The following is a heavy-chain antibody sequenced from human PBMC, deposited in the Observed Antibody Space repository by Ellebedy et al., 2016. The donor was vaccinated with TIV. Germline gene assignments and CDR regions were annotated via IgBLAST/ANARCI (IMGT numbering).Heavy chain of an antibody. D-gene: IGHD5-24*01. CDR1: GGSISRGDYY. Sequence: MPSETLSLTCTVSGGSISRGDYYWSWIRQPPGKGLEWIGYIYYSGNTYHNPSLKSRVTISVDTSKNQFSLKLSSVTAADTAVYYCARGGDGYIHYWGQGTLVTVSS. CDR3: ARGGDGYIHY. J-gene: IGHJ4*02. V-gene: IGHV4-30-4*01. CDR2: IYYSGNT.